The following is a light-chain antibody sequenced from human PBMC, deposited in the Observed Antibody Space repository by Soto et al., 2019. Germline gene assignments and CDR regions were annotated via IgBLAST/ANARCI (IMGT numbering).Light chain of an antibody. CDR3: QQFSMPPNMYT. Sequence: EIVLTQSPGTLSLSPGERATLSCRASQSVNSNYLAWYQQKPGQAPRLLIYGASTRATGIPERFSGSASGTDFSLTISRLEPEDFAVYYCQQFSMPPNMYTFPQGTKLEIK. CDR2: GAS. CDR1: QSVNSNY. J-gene: IGKJ2*01. V-gene: IGKV3-20*01.